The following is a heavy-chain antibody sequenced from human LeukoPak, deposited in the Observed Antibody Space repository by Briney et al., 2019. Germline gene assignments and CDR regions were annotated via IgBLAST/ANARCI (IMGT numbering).Heavy chain of an antibody. V-gene: IGHV4-59*01. J-gene: IGHJ6*02. CDR1: VGSISSYY. Sequence: SETLSLTCTVPVGSISSYYWSWIRQPPGKGLEWVGYIYYSGRTNYNPSLKSRVTISVDTSKNQFSLKLSSVTAADTAVYYCARGIGGYDFWSGYYGSGYYYYGMDVWGQGTTVTVSS. D-gene: IGHD3-3*01. CDR2: IYYSGRT. CDR3: ARGIGGYDFWSGYYGSGYYYYGMDV.